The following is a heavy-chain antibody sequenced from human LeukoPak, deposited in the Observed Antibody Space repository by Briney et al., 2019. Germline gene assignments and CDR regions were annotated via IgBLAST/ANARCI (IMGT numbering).Heavy chain of an antibody. D-gene: IGHD3-22*01. CDR3: AVVVVNNGMSY. J-gene: IGHJ4*02. CDR2: IIPIFGTA. V-gene: IGHV1-69*13. Sequence: GASVKVSCKASGGTFSSYAISWVRQAPGQGLEWMGGIIPIFGTANYAQKFQGRVTITADESTSTAYMELSSLRSEDTAVYYCAVVVVNNGMSYWGQGTLVTVSS. CDR1: GGTFSSYA.